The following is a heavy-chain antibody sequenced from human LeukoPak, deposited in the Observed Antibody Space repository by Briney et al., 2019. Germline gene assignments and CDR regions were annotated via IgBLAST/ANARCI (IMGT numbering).Heavy chain of an antibody. V-gene: IGHV4-59*11. CDR2: IYYSGST. D-gene: IGHD3-3*01. Sequence: SETLSLTCTVSGGSISSHYWSWIRQPPGKGLEWIGYIYYSGSTNYNPSLKSRVTISVDTSKNQFSLKLSSVTAADTAAYYCARATPEITIFGVVIHLYFDYWGQGTLVTVSS. CDR3: ARATPEITIFGVVIHLYFDY. CDR1: GGSISSHY. J-gene: IGHJ4*02.